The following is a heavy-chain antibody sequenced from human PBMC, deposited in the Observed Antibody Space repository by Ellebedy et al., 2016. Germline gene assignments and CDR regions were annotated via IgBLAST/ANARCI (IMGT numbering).Heavy chain of an antibody. CDR1: GGSISSSSYY. Sequence: SETLSLTCTVSGGSISSSSYYWGWIRQPPGKGLEWIGSTYYSGSTYYNPSLKSRVTISVDTSKNQFSLKLSSVTAADTAVYYCARVASGSYVYWGQGTLVTVSS. J-gene: IGHJ4*02. V-gene: IGHV4-39*01. D-gene: IGHD1-26*01. CDR2: TYYSGST. CDR3: ARVASGSYVY.